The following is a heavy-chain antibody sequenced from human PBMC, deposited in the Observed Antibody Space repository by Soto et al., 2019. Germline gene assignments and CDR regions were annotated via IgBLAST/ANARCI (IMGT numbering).Heavy chain of an antibody. D-gene: IGHD2-15*01. CDR1: GGSFSGYY. V-gene: IGHV4-34*01. CDR2: INHSGST. Sequence: QVQLQQWGAGLLKPSETLSLTCAVYGGSFSGYYWSWIRQPPGKGLEWIGEINHSGSTNYNPSLKSRVTISVDTSKNQFSLKLSSVTAADTAVYYCARGHNPYYCSGGSCYQNWFDPWGQGTLVTVSS. J-gene: IGHJ5*02. CDR3: ARGHNPYYCSGGSCYQNWFDP.